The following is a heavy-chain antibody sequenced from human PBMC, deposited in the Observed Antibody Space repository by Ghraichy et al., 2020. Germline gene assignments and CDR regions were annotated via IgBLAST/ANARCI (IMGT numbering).Heavy chain of an antibody. CDR3: ARDTTVTRKIDY. Sequence: SETLSLTCTVSGGSISSSSYYWGWIRQPPGKGLEWIGSIYYSGSTYYNPSLKSRVTISVDTSKNQFSLKLSSVTAADTAVYYCARDTTVTRKIDYWGQGTLVTVSS. J-gene: IGHJ4*02. CDR1: GGSISSSSYY. D-gene: IGHD4-17*01. CDR2: IYYSGST. V-gene: IGHV4-39*07.